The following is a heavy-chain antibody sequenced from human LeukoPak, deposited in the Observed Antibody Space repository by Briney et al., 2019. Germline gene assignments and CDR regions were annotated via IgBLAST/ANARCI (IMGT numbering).Heavy chain of an antibody. CDR1: VYTFTSYD. CDR2: MNPNSGYT. D-gene: IGHD3-22*01. Sequence: ASVKVSCKASVYTFTSYDINWVRQATGQGLEWMGWMNPNSGYTGYAQKFQGRVTMTRNTSINTTYMELSSLTSEDTAVYYCARLLDSGGYYSPLDYWGQGTLVTVSS. J-gene: IGHJ4*02. V-gene: IGHV1-8*01. CDR3: ARLLDSGGYYSPLDY.